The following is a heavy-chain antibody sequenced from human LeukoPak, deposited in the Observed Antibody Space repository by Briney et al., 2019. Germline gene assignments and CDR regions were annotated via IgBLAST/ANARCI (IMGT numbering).Heavy chain of an antibody. CDR2: IIPVFGTI. V-gene: IGHV1-69*13. CDR1: GGSLSSSA. D-gene: IGHD1-7*01. J-gene: IGHJ6*02. CDR3: ARGAGTATTNHYYYGMDV. Sequence: ASVKVSCKASGGSLSSSAISWVRQAPRQGLEWMGGIIPVFGTIKYAQKFQGRVTITADESTSTAYMELSSLRSEDTAVYYCARGAGTATTNHYYYGMDVWGRGTTVTVSS.